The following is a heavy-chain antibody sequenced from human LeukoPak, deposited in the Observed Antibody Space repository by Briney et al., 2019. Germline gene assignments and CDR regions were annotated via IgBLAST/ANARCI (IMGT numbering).Heavy chain of an antibody. J-gene: IGHJ6*02. Sequence: SETLSLTCTVSGGSISSYYWSWIRQPPGKGLEWIGYIYTSGSTNYNPSLKSRVTISVDTSKNQFSLKLSSVTAADTAVYYCARDPESRYYDTGMDVWGQGTTVTVSS. CDR1: GGSISSYY. D-gene: IGHD3-22*01. CDR3: ARDPESRYYDTGMDV. CDR2: IYTSGST. V-gene: IGHV4-59*01.